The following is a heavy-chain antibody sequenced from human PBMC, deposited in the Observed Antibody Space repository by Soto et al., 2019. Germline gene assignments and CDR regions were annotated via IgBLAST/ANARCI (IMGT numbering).Heavy chain of an antibody. CDR2: MNPNSGNT. Sequence: QVQLVQSGAEVKKPGASVKVSCKASGYTFTNYNINWVRQATGQGLEWMGWMNPNSGNTGYAQKFQGRVTMIRSTSISTAYMELSSLRSEDTAVYYCAREDYYGSGSYAYWGQGTLVTVSS. CDR3: AREDYYGSGSYAY. V-gene: IGHV1-8*01. D-gene: IGHD3-10*01. CDR1: GYTFTNYN. J-gene: IGHJ4*02.